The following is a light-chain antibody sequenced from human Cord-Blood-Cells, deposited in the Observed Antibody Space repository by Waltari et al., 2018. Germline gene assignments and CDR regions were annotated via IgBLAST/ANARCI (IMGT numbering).Light chain of an antibody. Sequence: DIVMTPSPAPLSVSPGERATLSCRASQSVSNNLAWYQQKPGQAHRLLIYGASTRATGIPARFSGSGSGTEFTLTISSLQSEDFAVYYCQQYNNWPLTFGGGTKVEIK. J-gene: IGKJ4*01. CDR2: GAS. CDR3: QQYNNWPLT. V-gene: IGKV3D-15*01. CDR1: QSVSNN.